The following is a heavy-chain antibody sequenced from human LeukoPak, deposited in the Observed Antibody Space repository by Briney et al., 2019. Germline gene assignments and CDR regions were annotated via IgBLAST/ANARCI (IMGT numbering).Heavy chain of an antibody. Sequence: SQTLSLTCAISGDSASSNSAAWNWIRQSPSRGLEWLGRTYYRSKWYNDYAVSVKSRITINPDTSKNQFSLQLNSVTPEDAAVYYCAREPGFGKQRLVEYYYFDYWGQGTLVTVSS. V-gene: IGHV6-1*01. CDR1: GDSASSNSAA. J-gene: IGHJ4*02. D-gene: IGHD6-13*01. CDR3: AREPGFGKQRLVEYYYFDY. CDR2: TYYRSKWYN.